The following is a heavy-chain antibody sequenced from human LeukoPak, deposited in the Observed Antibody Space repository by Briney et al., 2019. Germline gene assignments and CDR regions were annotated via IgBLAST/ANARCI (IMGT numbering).Heavy chain of an antibody. CDR3: ARTPPAMVRGVSYYYYYGMDV. J-gene: IGHJ6*02. V-gene: IGHV1-8*01. Sequence: ASVKVSCKASGYTFTSYDINWVRQATGQGLEWMGWMNPNSGNTGYAQKFQGRVTMTRNTSISTAYMELSSLRSEDTAVYYCARTPPAMVRGVSYYYYYGMDVWGQGTTVTVS. CDR2: MNPNSGNT. D-gene: IGHD3-10*01. CDR1: GYTFTSYD.